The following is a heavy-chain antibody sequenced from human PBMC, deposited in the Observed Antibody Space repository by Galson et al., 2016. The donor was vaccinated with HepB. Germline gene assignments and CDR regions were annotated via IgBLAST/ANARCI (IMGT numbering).Heavy chain of an antibody. Sequence: SVKVSCKASGYTFSTYGISWVRQGPGQGLEWVGWISADTGHTSYAQKVRGRVTMTTDTSTRTAYMELRSLRSDDTAVYYCARDWARIAEAGIFDPWGQGTLVTVSS. J-gene: IGHJ5*02. D-gene: IGHD6-13*01. CDR2: ISADTGHT. CDR3: ARDWARIAEAGIFDP. CDR1: GYTFSTYG. V-gene: IGHV1-18*01.